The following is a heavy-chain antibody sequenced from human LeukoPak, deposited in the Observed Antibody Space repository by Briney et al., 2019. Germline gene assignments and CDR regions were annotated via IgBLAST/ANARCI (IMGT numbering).Heavy chain of an antibody. Sequence: GGSLRLSCAASGFTFSSYAMSWVRRAPGKGLEWVSAISGSGGSTYYADSVKGRFTISRDNSKNTLYLQMNSLRAEDTAVYYCAKKRHSSSQLGLNWFDPWGQGTLVTVSS. D-gene: IGHD6-13*01. V-gene: IGHV3-23*01. J-gene: IGHJ5*02. CDR1: GFTFSSYA. CDR3: AKKRHSSSQLGLNWFDP. CDR2: ISGSGGST.